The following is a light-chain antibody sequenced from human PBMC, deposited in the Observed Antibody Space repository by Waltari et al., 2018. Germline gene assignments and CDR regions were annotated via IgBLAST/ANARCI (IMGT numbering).Light chain of an antibody. CDR3: AAWDDILTAWV. V-gene: IGLV1-47*01. Sequence: QSGLTQSPSASGTPGQSVTISCSGGASNIGRYNVSRYQQLPGTAPKLLIYRDDRRPSGVPARFSGSKAVTSASLTISGLRSEDAADYYCAAWDDILTAWVFGGGTKLTVL. CDR2: RDD. CDR1: ASNIGRYN. J-gene: IGLJ3*02.